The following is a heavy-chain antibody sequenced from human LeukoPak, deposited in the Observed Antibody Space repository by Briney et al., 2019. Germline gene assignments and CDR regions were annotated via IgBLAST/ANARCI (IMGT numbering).Heavy chain of an antibody. Sequence: PSETLSLTCTVSGGSISSYYRSWIRQPPGKGLEWIGYIYYSGSTNYNPSLKSRVTIPVDTSKNQFSLKLSSVTAADTAVYYCARDPPRGYSYSYWGQGTLVTVSS. CDR2: IYYSGST. V-gene: IGHV4-59*01. D-gene: IGHD5-18*01. J-gene: IGHJ4*02. CDR3: ARDPPRGYSYSY. CDR1: GGSISSYY.